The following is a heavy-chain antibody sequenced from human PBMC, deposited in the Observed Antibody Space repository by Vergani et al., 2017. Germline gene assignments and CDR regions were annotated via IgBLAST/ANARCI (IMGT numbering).Heavy chain of an antibody. Sequence: QVQLQQWGAGLLKPSETLSLTCAVYGGSFSGYYWSWIRQPPGKGLEWIGEINHSGSTNYNPSLKSRVTISVDTSKNQFCLKLSPVTATDTAVYYCARRPYYYDSSGYSKYDYYGMDVWGQGTTVTVS. CDR1: GGSFSGYY. V-gene: IGHV4-34*01. CDR3: ARRPYYYDSSGYSKYDYYGMDV. CDR2: INHSGST. D-gene: IGHD3-22*01. J-gene: IGHJ6*02.